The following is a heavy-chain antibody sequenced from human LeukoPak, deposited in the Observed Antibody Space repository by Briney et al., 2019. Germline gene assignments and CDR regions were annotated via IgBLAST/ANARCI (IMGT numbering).Heavy chain of an antibody. J-gene: IGHJ6*03. CDR2: ICTSGST. CDR1: GDSISGFY. D-gene: IGHD4-17*01. V-gene: IGHV4-4*07. CDR3: ARGIPSYGDYVDYYFYMDV. Sequence: IPAETLSLTCTVSGDSISGFYRSWIRQPAGKGLQWIGFICTSGSTNYNPSLKSRVTMSVDRSTKEFSLTVRSVNGADTALYYCARGIPSYGDYVDYYFYMDVWGKGATVTVSS.